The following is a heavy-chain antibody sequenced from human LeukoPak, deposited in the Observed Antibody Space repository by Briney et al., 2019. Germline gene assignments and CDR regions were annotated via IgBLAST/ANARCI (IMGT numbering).Heavy chain of an antibody. CDR1: GFTFGSYV. CDR3: ARYCGAASCYSGFDY. D-gene: IGHD2-15*01. J-gene: IGHJ4*02. V-gene: IGHV3-23*01. CDR2: ISGDGGT. Sequence: GGSLRLFCAASGFTFGSYVMSWVRQAPGKGPEWVSAISGDGGTYYADSVKGRFTISRDNSKNTLYLQMNSLGGEDTALYYCARYCGAASCYSGFDYWGQGTLVTVAS.